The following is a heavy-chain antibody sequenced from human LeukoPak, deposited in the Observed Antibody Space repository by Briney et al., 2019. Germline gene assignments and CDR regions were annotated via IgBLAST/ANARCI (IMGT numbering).Heavy chain of an antibody. V-gene: IGHV4-39*07. Sequence: PSETLSLTCSVSGGSLSTSNYYWVWIRQSPEKGLEWIGSIFHNGNAFYSPSLQSRVTMSLDTSKGQFYLRLSSVTAADTALYYGAKTKLDWLLFDFWGQGILVTVSS. CDR2: IFHNGNA. D-gene: IGHD3-9*01. J-gene: IGHJ4*02. CDR1: GGSLSTSNYY. CDR3: AKTKLDWLLFDF.